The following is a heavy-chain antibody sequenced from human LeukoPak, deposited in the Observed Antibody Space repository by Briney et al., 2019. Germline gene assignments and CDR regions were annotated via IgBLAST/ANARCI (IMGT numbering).Heavy chain of an antibody. V-gene: IGHV1-18*01. CDR1: GYTFTSYG. Sequence: GASVKVSCKASGYTFTSYGIRWVRQAPGQGLEWMGWISAYNGNTNYAQKLQGRVTMTTDTSTSTAYMELRSLRSDDTAVYYCARDPPRRSGYDHGVDYWGQGTLVTVSS. J-gene: IGHJ4*02. CDR3: ARDPPRRSGYDHGVDY. CDR2: ISAYNGNT. D-gene: IGHD5-12*01.